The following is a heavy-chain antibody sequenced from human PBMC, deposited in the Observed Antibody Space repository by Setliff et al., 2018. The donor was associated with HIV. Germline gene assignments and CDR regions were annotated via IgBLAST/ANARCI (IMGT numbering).Heavy chain of an antibody. Sequence: GASVKVSCKASGYTFTSYGISWMRQAPGQGLEWMGWISAYNGNTNYVQKLQGRVTMTTDTSTSTAYMELRSLRSDDTAVYYCARGYSAAGTLYYYGMDVWGQGTTVTVSS. CDR3: ARGYSAAGTLYYYGMDV. CDR2: ISAYNGNT. V-gene: IGHV1-18*01. CDR1: GYTFTSYG. J-gene: IGHJ6*02. D-gene: IGHD6-13*01.